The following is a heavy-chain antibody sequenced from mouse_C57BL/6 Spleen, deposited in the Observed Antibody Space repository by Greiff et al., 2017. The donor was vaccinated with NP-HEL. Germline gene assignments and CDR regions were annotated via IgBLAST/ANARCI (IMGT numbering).Heavy chain of an antibody. CDR2: ISSGSSTI. V-gene: IGHV5-17*01. J-gene: IGHJ3*01. D-gene: IGHD2-3*01. CDR1: GFTFSDYG. CDR3: ARNERYDGYYWCAY. Sequence: EVKLMESGGGLVKPGGSLKLSCAASGFTFSDYGMHWVRQAPEKGLEWVAYISSGSSTIYYADTVKGRFTISRDNAKNTLFLQMTSLRSEDTAMYYCARNERYDGYYWCAYWGQGTLVTVSA.